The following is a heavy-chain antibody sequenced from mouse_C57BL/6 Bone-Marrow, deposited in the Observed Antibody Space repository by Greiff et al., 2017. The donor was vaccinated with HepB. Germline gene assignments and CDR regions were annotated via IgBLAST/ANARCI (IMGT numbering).Heavy chain of an antibody. Sequence: VQLQQSGPELVKPGASVKISCKASGYAFSSSWMNWVKQRPGKGLEWIGRIYPGDGDTKYNGKFKGKATLTADKSSSTAYMQLSSLTSEDSAVYFCAKAYGSSYPAWFAYWGQGTLVTVSA. CDR1: GYAFSSSW. CDR3: AKAYGSSYPAWFAY. CDR2: IYPGDGDT. J-gene: IGHJ3*01. D-gene: IGHD1-1*01. V-gene: IGHV1-82*01.